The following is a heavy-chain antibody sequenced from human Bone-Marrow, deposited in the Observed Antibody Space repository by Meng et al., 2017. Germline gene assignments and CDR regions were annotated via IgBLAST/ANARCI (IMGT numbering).Heavy chain of an antibody. J-gene: IGHJ4*02. Sequence: QLQLQESGPGLVKPSEPLSLTCPVSGGSISSSSYYWGWIRQPPGKGLEWIGSIYYSGSTYYNPSLKSRVTISVDTSKNQFSLKLSSVTAADTAVYYCARQKILEWLLGGRHFDYWGQGTLVTVSS. CDR3: ARQKILEWLLGGRHFDY. V-gene: IGHV4-39*01. CDR1: GGSISSSSYY. D-gene: IGHD3-3*01. CDR2: IYYSGST.